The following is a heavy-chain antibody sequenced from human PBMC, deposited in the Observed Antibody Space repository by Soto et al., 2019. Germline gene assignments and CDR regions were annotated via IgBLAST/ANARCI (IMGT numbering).Heavy chain of an antibody. CDR2: IYYSGST. CDR3: ARPHGGSSGWDNWFDP. J-gene: IGHJ5*02. V-gene: IGHV4-59*01. D-gene: IGHD6-25*01. Sequence: LSLTCTVSGGSISSYYWSWIRQPPGKGLEWIGYIYYSGSTNYNPSLKSRVTISVDTSKNQFSLKLSSVTAADTAVYYCARPHGGSSGWDNWFDPWGQGTLVTVSS. CDR1: GGSISSYY.